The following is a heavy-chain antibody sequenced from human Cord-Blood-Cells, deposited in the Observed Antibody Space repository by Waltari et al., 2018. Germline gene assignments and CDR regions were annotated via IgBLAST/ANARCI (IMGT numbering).Heavy chain of an antibody. CDR1: FTSYW. V-gene: IGHV5-51*01. J-gene: IGHJ6*02. CDR3: ARLSGYAPGDYYYGMDV. D-gene: IGHD5-12*01. Sequence: FTSYWIGWVRKMPGKGLEWMGIIYPGDSDTRYSPSFQGQVTISADKSISTAYLQWSSLKASDTAMYYCARLSGYAPGDYYYGMDVWGQGTTVTVSS. CDR2: IYPGDSDT.